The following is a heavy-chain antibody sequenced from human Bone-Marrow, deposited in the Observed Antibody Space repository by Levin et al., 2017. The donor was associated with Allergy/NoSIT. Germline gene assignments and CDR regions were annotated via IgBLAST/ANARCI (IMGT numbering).Heavy chain of an antibody. CDR2: IYHTGIS. CDR1: SYSISSGYY. Sequence: GSLRLSCAVSSYSISSGYYWGWIRQSPERGLEWVGSIYHTGISYYNPSLKSRVTVSVDTSKNPFSLKLNSVTPADTAVYYCARDRFCSRSSCSYFDYWGQGRLVTVSS. V-gene: IGHV4-38-2*02. D-gene: IGHD2-2*01. J-gene: IGHJ4*02. CDR3: ARDRFCSRSSCSYFDY.